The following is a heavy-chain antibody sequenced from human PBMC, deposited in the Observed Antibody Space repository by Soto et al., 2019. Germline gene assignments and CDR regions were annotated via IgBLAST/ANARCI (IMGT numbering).Heavy chain of an antibody. CDR3: AKDLSDRDWLLYIDY. CDR2: ISGSGGST. Sequence: GGSLRLSCAASGFTFSSYAMSWVRQAPGKGLEWVSAISGSGGSTYYADSVKGRFTISRDNSKNTLYLQMNSLRAEDTAVYYCAKDLSDRDWLLYIDYWGQGTLVTVSS. CDR1: GFTFSSYA. J-gene: IGHJ4*02. V-gene: IGHV3-23*01. D-gene: IGHD3-9*01.